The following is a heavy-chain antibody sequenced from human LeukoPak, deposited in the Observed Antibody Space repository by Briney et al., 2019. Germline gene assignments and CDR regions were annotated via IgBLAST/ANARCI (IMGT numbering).Heavy chain of an antibody. D-gene: IGHD3-10*01. Sequence: GGSLRLSCAASGFTSSSYAMHWVRQAPGKGLEWVAVISYDGSNKYYADSVKGRFTISRDNSKNTLYLQMNSLRAEDTAVYYCARDGDYYGSGSYPCYWGQGTLVTVSS. V-gene: IGHV3-30-3*01. CDR3: ARDGDYYGSGSYPCY. J-gene: IGHJ4*02. CDR2: ISYDGSNK. CDR1: GFTSSSYA.